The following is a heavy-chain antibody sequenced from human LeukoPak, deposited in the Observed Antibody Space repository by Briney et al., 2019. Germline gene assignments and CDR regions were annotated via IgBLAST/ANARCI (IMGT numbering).Heavy chain of an antibody. V-gene: IGHV4-39*07. CDR1: GGSISSRGYY. J-gene: IGHJ3*02. CDR2: MYYSGST. Sequence: SETLSLTCTVSGGSISSRGYYWGWIRQSPGKGLEWIGSMYYSGSTYYNPSLKSRVTISVDTSNNHFSLKLSAVTAADTAVYYCARESMATTTGAFDIWGQGTMVTVSS. D-gene: IGHD5-24*01. CDR3: ARESMATTTGAFDI.